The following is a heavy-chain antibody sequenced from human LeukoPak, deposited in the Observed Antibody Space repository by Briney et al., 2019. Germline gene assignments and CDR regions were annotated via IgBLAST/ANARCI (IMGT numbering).Heavy chain of an antibody. D-gene: IGHD3-16*02. CDR3: ARAGWNYDYVWGSYRVGSLDY. V-gene: IGHV4-4*07. J-gene: IGHJ4*02. Sequence: SETLSLTCTVSGGSISSYSWSWIRQPAGKGLEWIGRIFASGSTKYNPSLKSRVTISVDTSKNQFSLKLSSVTAADTAVYYCARAGWNYDYVWGSYRVGSLDYWGQGTLVTVSS. CDR2: IFASGST. CDR1: GGSISSYS.